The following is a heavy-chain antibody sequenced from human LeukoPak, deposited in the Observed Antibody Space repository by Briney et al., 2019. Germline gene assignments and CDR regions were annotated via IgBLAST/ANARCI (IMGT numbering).Heavy chain of an antibody. V-gene: IGHV3-21*01. CDR3: SRDPTYYLRYGYFDY. CDR2: INNIGSHI. J-gene: IGHJ4*02. D-gene: IGHD1-26*01. CDR1: GFTLSSSA. Sequence: GGSLRLSCAASGFTLSSSAMNWVRQAPGKGLEWVSSINNIGSHIYYAGSVKGRFTISRDNTKNSLYLQMNSLRAGDTAVYYCSRDPTYYLRYGYFDYWGQGALVTVSS.